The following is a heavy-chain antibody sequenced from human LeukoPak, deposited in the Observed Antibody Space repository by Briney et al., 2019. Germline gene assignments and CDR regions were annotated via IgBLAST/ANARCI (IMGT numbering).Heavy chain of an antibody. D-gene: IGHD2-15*01. V-gene: IGHV3-30*02. CDR2: TRYDGSNK. J-gene: IGHJ6*03. CDR1: GFTFSSYG. Sequence: GGSLRLSCAASGFTFSSYGMHWVRQAPGKGLEWVAFTRYDGSNKDYADSVKGRFTISRDNSKNTLYLQMNSLRAEDTAVYYCAKTRGHCSGGTCSYMDLWGKGTTVTVSS. CDR3: AKTRGHCSGGTCSYMDL.